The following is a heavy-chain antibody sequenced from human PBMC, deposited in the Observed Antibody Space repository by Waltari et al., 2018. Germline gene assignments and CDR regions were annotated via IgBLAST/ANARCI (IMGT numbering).Heavy chain of an antibody. CDR1: GIPLPHYP. J-gene: IGHJ4*02. CDR2: ISAEEAT. V-gene: IGHV3-23*01. D-gene: IGHD1-20*01. CDR3: ATPFDNWYDPLYS. Sequence: EVQVLESGGGLVQPGGSLRLSCAVSGIPLPHYPVNWVRLAPGTGLWGVKAISAEEATNEAASGGGRVTLSRDPAHNRVSLRMSGMRAADTAIYYCATPFDNWYDPLYSWGPGTPVTVSS.